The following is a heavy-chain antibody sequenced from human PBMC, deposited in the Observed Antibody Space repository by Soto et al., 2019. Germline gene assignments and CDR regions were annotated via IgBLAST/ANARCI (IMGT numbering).Heavy chain of an antibody. Sequence: ESLKISCQGSGYSFASYWIGWVRQMPGKDLEWMGIIYPGDPDTRYSPSFQGQVTISADKSLGTAYLQWTSLKASDTALYYCARTRSFTLGFYYDGMDVWGQGTTVTVSS. CDR2: IYPGDPDT. CDR3: ARTRSFTLGFYYDGMDV. D-gene: IGHD6-6*01. CDR1: GYSFASYW. J-gene: IGHJ6*02. V-gene: IGHV5-51*01.